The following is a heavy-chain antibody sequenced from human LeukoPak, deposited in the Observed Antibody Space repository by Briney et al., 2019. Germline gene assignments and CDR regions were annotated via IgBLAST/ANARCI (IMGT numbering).Heavy chain of an antibody. D-gene: IGHD2-2*03. J-gene: IGHJ6*02. CDR2: IYYSGST. Sequence: SETLSLTCTVSGGSISSYYWSWIRQPPGKGLEWIGYIYYSGSTNYNPSLKSRVTISVDTSKNQFSLKLSSVTAADTAVYYCARHGYCGSTSRLYYYYYGMDVWGQGTTVTVSS. CDR3: ARHGYCGSTSRLYYYYYGMDV. CDR1: GGSISSYY. V-gene: IGHV4-59*08.